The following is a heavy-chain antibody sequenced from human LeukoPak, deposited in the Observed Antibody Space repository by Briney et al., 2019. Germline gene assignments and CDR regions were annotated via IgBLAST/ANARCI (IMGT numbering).Heavy chain of an antibody. CDR2: INSDGSTT. Sequence: GGSPRLSCAASGFTFSSYWMHWVRQAPGKGLVGVSRINSDGSTTSYADSVRGRFTISRDNAKNTLYLQMNSLTAEDTAVYYCARGGGAAAAHNWFDPWGQGTLVTVSS. CDR3: ARGGGAAAAHNWFDP. D-gene: IGHD6-13*01. CDR1: GFTFSSYW. V-gene: IGHV3-74*01. J-gene: IGHJ5*02.